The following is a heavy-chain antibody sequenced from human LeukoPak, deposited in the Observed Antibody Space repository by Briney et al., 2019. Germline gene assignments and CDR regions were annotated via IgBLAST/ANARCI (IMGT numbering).Heavy chain of an antibody. J-gene: IGHJ4*02. D-gene: IGHD3-10*01. Sequence: GASVKVSCKTSGYTFTTYGISWVRQDPGQGLEWMGWISGSNGNTKYAQKVQGRVTMTTDTSTTTAYMEVRSLRSDDTAVYYCARDRDRMVQGVTALFDYWGQGTLVTVSS. CDR3: ARDRDRMVQGVTALFDY. CDR2: ISGSNGNT. V-gene: IGHV1-18*04. CDR1: GYTFTTYG.